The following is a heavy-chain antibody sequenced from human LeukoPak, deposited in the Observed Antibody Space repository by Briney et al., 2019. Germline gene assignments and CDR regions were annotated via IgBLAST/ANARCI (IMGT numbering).Heavy chain of an antibody. V-gene: IGHV4-39*07. Sequence: SETLSLTCTVSGGSISSSSYYWGWIRQPPGKGLEWIGEINHSGSTNYNPSLKSRVTISVDTSKNQFSLKLSSVTAADTAVYYCARGGSRTYYYYYMDVWGKGTTVTISS. CDR2: INHSGST. CDR3: ARGGSRTYYYYYMDV. D-gene: IGHD3-16*01. CDR1: GGSISSSSYY. J-gene: IGHJ6*03.